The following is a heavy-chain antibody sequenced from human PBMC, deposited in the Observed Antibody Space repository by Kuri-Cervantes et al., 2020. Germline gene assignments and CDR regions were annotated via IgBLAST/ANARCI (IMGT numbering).Heavy chain of an antibody. CDR1: GGTFSSYA. CDR3: ARGKLTAAGVSYFDH. D-gene: IGHD6-13*01. J-gene: IGHJ4*02. V-gene: IGHV1-69*06. Sequence: SVKVSCKASGGTFSSYAISWVRQAPGQGLEWMGGIIPIFGTANYAQKFQGRVTITADKSTSTAYMELSSLRSEDTAVYYCARGKLTAAGVSYFDHWGQGTLVTVSS. CDR2: IIPIFGTA.